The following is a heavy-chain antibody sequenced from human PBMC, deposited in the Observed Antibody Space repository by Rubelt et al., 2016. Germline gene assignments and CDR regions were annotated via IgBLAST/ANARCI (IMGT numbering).Heavy chain of an antibody. Sequence: QVQLQQWGAGLLKPSETLSLTCAVYGGSFSDYSWSWIRQPPGKGLEWIGEINYSGNANYNPSLQSRVTMSVDTSKNQFSLKLGSVAAADTAVYYCARTSSGWYGHFDYWGQGTLVTVSS. V-gene: IGHV4-34*01. CDR1: GGSFSDYS. CDR3: ARTSSGWYGHFDY. J-gene: IGHJ4*02. CDR2: INYSGNA. D-gene: IGHD6-19*01.